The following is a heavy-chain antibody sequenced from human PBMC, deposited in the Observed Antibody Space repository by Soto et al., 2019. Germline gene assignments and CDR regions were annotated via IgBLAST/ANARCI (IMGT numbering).Heavy chain of an antibody. J-gene: IGHJ4*02. V-gene: IGHV4-34*01. Sequence: QVQLQQWGAGLLKPSETLSLTCAVYGGSFSGYYWSWIRQPPGKGLEWIGEINHSGSTNYNPSLKGRVTISGDTSKNQFSLKLSSVPAADTAVYYCASAAPRYCSGGSCYSGRDSWGQGTLVTVSS. D-gene: IGHD2-15*01. CDR2: INHSGST. CDR3: ASAAPRYCSGGSCYSGRDS. CDR1: GGSFSGYY.